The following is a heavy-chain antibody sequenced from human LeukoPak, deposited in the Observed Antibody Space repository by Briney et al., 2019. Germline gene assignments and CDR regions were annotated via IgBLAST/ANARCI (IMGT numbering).Heavy chain of an antibody. CDR2: IYSGGST. CDR1: GFTVSSNY. J-gene: IGHJ6*03. V-gene: IGHV3-53*01. CDR3: ARNKAARTYYYYYYYMDV. Sequence: PGGSLRLSCAASGFTVSSNYMSWVRQAPGEGLEWVSVIYSGGSTYYADSVKGRFTISRDNSKNTLYLQMNSLRAEDTAVYYCARNKAARTYYYYYYYMDVWGKGTTVTVSS. D-gene: IGHD6-6*01.